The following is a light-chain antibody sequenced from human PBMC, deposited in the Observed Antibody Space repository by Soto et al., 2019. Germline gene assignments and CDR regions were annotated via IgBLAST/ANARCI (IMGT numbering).Light chain of an antibody. CDR3: QQFKSYPLT. V-gene: IGKV1-9*01. J-gene: IGKJ4*01. Sequence: QLTQSPSSLSTSVRDRVTVTCRASQGISSYLAWYQQKPGKAPKLLIYAASTLQSGVPSRFSGSGSGTDFTLTISSLQPEHFATYYCQQFKSYPLTFGGGTKVDIK. CDR1: QGISSY. CDR2: AAS.